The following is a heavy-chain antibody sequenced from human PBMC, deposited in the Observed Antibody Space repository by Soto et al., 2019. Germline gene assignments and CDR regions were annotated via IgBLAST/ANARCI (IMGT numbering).Heavy chain of an antibody. CDR3: ARGRGHCSGSSCYVDL. Sequence: PGGSLRLSCAASGFTFSSYWMHWVRQAPGKGLVWVSRINIDGSSTSYADSVKGRFTISRDNAKNTLYLQMNSLRVEDTAVYYCARGRGHCSGSSCYVDLWGQGTLVTVSS. D-gene: IGHD2-15*01. CDR2: INIDGSST. CDR1: GFTFSSYW. J-gene: IGHJ5*02. V-gene: IGHV3-74*01.